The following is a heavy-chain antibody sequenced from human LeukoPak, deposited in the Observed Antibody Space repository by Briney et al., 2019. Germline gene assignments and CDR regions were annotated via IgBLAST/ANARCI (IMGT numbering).Heavy chain of an antibody. J-gene: IGHJ4*02. CDR3: AKEVGWSPYFDY. Sequence: GGSLRLSCAASGFTVSDNYMYWVRQAPGKGLEWVSAISGSGGSTYYADSVKGRFTISRDNSKNTLYLQMNSLRAEDTAVYYCAKEVGWSPYFDYWGQGTLVTVSS. CDR1: GFTVSDNY. CDR2: ISGSGGST. V-gene: IGHV3-23*01. D-gene: IGHD6-19*01.